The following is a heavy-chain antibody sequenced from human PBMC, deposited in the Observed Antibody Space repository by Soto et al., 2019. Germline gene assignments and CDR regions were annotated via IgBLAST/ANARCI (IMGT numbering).Heavy chain of an antibody. J-gene: IGHJ4*03. CDR3: ARDGVATGNINFDY. CDR2: INPSGGST. D-gene: IGHD3-9*01. CDR1: GYTFTSYY. Sequence: ASVKVSCKASGYTFTSYYMHWVRQAPGQGLEWMGIINPSGGSTSYAQKLQDRVSITRYTSASTAYLELSSLRAEDTALYYCARDGVATGNINFDYWGQGTLVTVSS. V-gene: IGHV1-46*01.